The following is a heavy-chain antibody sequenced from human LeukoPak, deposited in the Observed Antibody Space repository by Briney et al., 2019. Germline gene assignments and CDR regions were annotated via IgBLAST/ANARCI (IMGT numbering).Heavy chain of an antibody. Sequence: SQTLSLTCAISGDSVSSNSAAWNWIRQSPSSGLEWLGRTYYRSKWYNDYAVSVKSRITINPDTSKNQFSLQLNSVTHEDTAVYYCAREGLVVVPAASRGYYYYYMDVWGKGTTVTVPS. J-gene: IGHJ6*03. V-gene: IGHV6-1*01. CDR2: TYYRSKWYN. CDR3: AREGLVVVPAASRGYYYYYMDV. CDR1: GDSVSSNSAA. D-gene: IGHD2-2*01.